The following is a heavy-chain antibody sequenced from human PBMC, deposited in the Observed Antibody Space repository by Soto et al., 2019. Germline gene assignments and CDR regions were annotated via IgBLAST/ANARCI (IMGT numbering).Heavy chain of an antibody. Sequence: EVQLLESGGGLVQAGGSLRLSCAASGCTFSRDGMSWVRQAPGNGLEWVSLITDNGGSTYYADSVKGRFTISRDNTKNTLFLQMNSLRAEDTAVYYCAKERATTTAFDYWGQGALVTVSS. J-gene: IGHJ4*02. CDR3: AKERATTTAFDY. CDR1: GCTFSRDG. CDR2: ITDNGGST. D-gene: IGHD4-17*01. V-gene: IGHV3-23*01.